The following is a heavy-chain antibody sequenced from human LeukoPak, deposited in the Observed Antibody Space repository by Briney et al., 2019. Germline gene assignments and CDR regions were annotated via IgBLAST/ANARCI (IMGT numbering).Heavy chain of an antibody. CDR3: ARGTAMVPFDP. J-gene: IGHJ5*02. D-gene: IGHD5-18*01. CDR2: MRNEGNAK. V-gene: IGHV3-30*02. CDR1: GLTFSDYG. Sequence: PGGSLRLPCRAWGLTFSDYGIHWVRQAPGKGREGLAFMRNEGNAKSFAGSVKGRFTNSKDNAKNSLYLQMNSLRAEDTAVYYCARGTAMVPFDPWGQGTLVTVSS.